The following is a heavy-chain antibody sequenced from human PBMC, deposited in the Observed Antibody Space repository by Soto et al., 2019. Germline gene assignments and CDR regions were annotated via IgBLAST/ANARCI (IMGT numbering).Heavy chain of an antibody. J-gene: IGHJ6*02. D-gene: IGHD3-10*01. Sequence: EVQLLESGGGLVQPGGSLRLSCAASGFTFSSYAMSWVRQAPGKGLEWVSAISGSGGSTYYADSVKGRFTISRDNSKNTLYLQMSSLRAEDTAVYYCAKDHRGPDYYYGMDVWGQGTTVTVSS. V-gene: IGHV3-23*01. CDR2: ISGSGGST. CDR3: AKDHRGPDYYYGMDV. CDR1: GFTFSSYA.